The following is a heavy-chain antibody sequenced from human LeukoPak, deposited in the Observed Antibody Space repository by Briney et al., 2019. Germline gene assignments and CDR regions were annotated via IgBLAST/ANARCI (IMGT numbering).Heavy chain of an antibody. CDR3: ARNSSGGWFDP. D-gene: IGHD6-19*01. CDR2: IYYSGST. J-gene: IGHJ5*02. Sequence: SETLSLTCTVSGGSISSSSYYWGWIRQPPGKGLEWIGSIYYSGSTSYNPSLKNRVTISVDTSKNQFSLKLSSVTAADTAVYYCARNSSGGWFDPWGQGTLVTVSS. V-gene: IGHV4-39*01. CDR1: GGSISSSSYY.